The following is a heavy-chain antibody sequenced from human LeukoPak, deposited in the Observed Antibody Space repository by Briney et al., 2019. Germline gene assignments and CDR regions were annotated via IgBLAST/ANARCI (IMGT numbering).Heavy chain of an antibody. CDR2: ISYDGSNK. V-gene: IGHV3-30-3*01. Sequence: GGSLRLSCAASGFTFSSYAMHWVRQAPGKGLEWVAGISYDGSNKYYADSVKGRFTISRDNSKNTLYLQMNSLRAEDTAVYYCARDRAVATSHYFAYWGQGTLVTVSS. CDR1: GFTFSSYA. CDR3: ARDRAVATSHYFAY. D-gene: IGHD5-12*01. J-gene: IGHJ4*02.